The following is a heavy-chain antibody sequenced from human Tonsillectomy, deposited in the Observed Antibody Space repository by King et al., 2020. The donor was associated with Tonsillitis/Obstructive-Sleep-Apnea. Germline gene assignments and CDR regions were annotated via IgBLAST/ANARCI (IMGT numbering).Heavy chain of an antibody. J-gene: IGHJ5*02. Sequence: ITLKESGPTLVKPTQTLTLTCTFSGLSLSASGVGVGWIRQSPGQALEWLALIHWDDDKDYSPSLKSRLTITKDTSKSHVVLRMTNMDPVDTGTYWCEHCGRWSSESIAFPWLDPWGPGTLVTVSS. D-gene: IGHD4-23*01. V-gene: IGHV2-5*02. CDR1: GLSLSASGVG. CDR3: EHCGRWSSESIAFPWLDP. CDR2: IHWDDDK.